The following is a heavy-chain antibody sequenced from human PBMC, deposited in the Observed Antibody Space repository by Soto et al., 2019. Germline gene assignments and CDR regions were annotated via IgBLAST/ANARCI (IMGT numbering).Heavy chain of an antibody. CDR2: INRSGST. CDR1: GGSFSGYY. J-gene: IGHJ6*02. Sequence: PSETLSLTCAVYGGSFSGYYWSWIRQPPGKGLEWIGEINRSGSTNYNPSLKSRVTISVDTSKNQFSLKLSSVTAADTAVYYCARGLAAAGYYYYYGMDVWGQGTTVTVS. D-gene: IGHD6-13*01. V-gene: IGHV4-34*01. CDR3: ARGLAAAGYYYYYGMDV.